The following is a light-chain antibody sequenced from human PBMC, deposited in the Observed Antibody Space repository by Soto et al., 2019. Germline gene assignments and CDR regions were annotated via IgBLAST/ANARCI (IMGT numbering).Light chain of an antibody. J-gene: IGLJ1*01. Sequence: QSALTQPASVSGSPGQSITISCTGTSSDVAAYNYVSWYQQHPGKAPKLMIYDVSDRPSGVSDRFSGSKSGNTASLTISGLQGEDAADYYCSSYTSSGSYVFGTGTKLTVL. CDR3: SSYTSSGSYV. V-gene: IGLV2-14*01. CDR1: SSDVAAYNY. CDR2: DVS.